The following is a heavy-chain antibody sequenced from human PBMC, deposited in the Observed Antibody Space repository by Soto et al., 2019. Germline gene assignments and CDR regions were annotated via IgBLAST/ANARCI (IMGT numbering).Heavy chain of an antibody. CDR1: GYTFTDYY. Sequence: QVQLVQPGAEVKKPGASVKVSCKASGYTFTDYYINWVRQAPGQGLEWMGWINPNSGGTNYAQKFQGWFTMTRDTAINTSYMELTRLRSDDTAVYYCARELGATYFFDYWGQGALVTVSS. V-gene: IGHV1-2*04. CDR3: ARELGATYFFDY. D-gene: IGHD1-26*01. J-gene: IGHJ4*02. CDR2: INPNSGGT.